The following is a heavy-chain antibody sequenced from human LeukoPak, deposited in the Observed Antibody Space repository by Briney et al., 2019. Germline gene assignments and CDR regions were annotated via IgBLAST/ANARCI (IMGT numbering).Heavy chain of an antibody. J-gene: IGHJ4*02. CDR1: GFTFSSYS. Sequence: GGSLRLSCAASGFTFSSYSMNWVRQAPGKGLEWVSYISSSSSTIYYADSVKGRFTISRDNAKNSLYLQMNSLRAEDTAVYYCARDVYDILTGYYPGGFPFDYWGQGTLVTVSS. V-gene: IGHV3-48*04. D-gene: IGHD3-9*01. CDR2: ISSSSSTI. CDR3: ARDVYDILTGYYPGGFPFDY.